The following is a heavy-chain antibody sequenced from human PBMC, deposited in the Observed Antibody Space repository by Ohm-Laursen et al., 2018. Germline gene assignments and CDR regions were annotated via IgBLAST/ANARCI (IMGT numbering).Heavy chain of an antibody. V-gene: IGHV4-59*08. CDR2: IYYSGST. CDR1: GGSISSYY. Sequence: GTLSLTCSVSGGSISSYYWSWIRQPPGKGLEWIGYIYYSGSTNYNPSLKSRVTISVDTSKNQFSLKLSSVTAADTAAYYCARTIAAAGKSVPHYFDYWGQGTLVTVSS. J-gene: IGHJ4*02. D-gene: IGHD6-13*01. CDR3: ARTIAAAGKSVPHYFDY.